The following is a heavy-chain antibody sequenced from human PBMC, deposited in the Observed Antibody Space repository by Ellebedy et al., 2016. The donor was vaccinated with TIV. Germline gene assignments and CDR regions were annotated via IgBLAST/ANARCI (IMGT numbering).Heavy chain of an antibody. CDR2: ISDSGSMK. CDR3: ARISSGRSFYGMDV. J-gene: IGHJ6*02. D-gene: IGHD6-19*01. V-gene: IGHV3-11*01. CDR1: GFSSSDYY. Sequence: GGSLRLSXAASGFSSSDYYMSWIRQAPGKGLEWVSYISDSGSMKHYADSVKGRFTTSRDNSKNSLYLQMNNLRAEDTAVYYCARISSGRSFYGMDVWGQGTTVTVSS.